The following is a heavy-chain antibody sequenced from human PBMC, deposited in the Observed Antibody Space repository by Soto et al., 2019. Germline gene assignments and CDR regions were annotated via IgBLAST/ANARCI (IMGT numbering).Heavy chain of an antibody. CDR1: GFTFSSYA. CDR2: ISGSGGST. Sequence: WWSLRLSCSASGFTFSSYAMSWFRQAPGKGLEWVSAISGSGGSTYYADSVKGRFTISRDNSKNTLYLQMNSLRAEDTAVYYCAKENRGGSGSYYNPHIMDYYYGMDVWGQGTTVTVSS. J-gene: IGHJ6*02. CDR3: AKENRGGSGSYYNPHIMDYYYGMDV. D-gene: IGHD3-10*01. V-gene: IGHV3-23*01.